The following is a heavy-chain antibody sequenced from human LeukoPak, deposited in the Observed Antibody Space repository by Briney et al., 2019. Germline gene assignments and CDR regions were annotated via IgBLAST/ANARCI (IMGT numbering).Heavy chain of an antibody. J-gene: IGHJ4*02. V-gene: IGHV1-18*01. CDR3: AREGDTAYYFDY. CDR1: GYTFTSYG. D-gene: IGHD5-18*01. Sequence: ASVKVSCKASGYTFTSYGISWVLQAPGQGLEWMGWISAYNGNTNYAQKLQGRVTMTTDTSTSTAYMELSSLRSEDTAVYYCAREGDTAYYFDYWGRGTLVTVSS. CDR2: ISAYNGNT.